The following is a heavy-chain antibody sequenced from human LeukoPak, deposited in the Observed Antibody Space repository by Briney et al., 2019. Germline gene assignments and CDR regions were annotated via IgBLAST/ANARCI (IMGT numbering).Heavy chain of an antibody. CDR1: GGSISDYY. D-gene: IGHD3-3*01. V-gene: IGHV4-59*01. Sequence: PSETLSLTCTVSGGSISDYYWSWIRQPPGKGLEWIGYINYSGSTSYNPSLKSRATISVDTSKNQFSLKLSSVTAADTAVYYCATIFGRWSARFEYWGQGTLVTVSS. CDR3: ATIFGRWSARFEY. CDR2: INYSGST. J-gene: IGHJ4*02.